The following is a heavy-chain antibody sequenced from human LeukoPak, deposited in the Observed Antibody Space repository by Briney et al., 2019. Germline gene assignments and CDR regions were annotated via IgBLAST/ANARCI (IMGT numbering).Heavy chain of an antibody. D-gene: IGHD5-18*01. J-gene: IGHJ5*02. V-gene: IGHV5-51*01. Sequence: GESLKISCKGSGYSFTNYWIGWVRQMPGKGLEWMGIIYPSDSDIRYSPSFQGQVTISADKSISTAYLQWRSLRSSDTATYYCARSVPPWLGDHWGQGTLVTVSS. CDR2: IYPSDSDI. CDR1: GYSFTNYW. CDR3: ARSVPPWLGDH.